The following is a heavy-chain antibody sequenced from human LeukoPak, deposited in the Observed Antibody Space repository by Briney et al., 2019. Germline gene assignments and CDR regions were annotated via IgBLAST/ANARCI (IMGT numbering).Heavy chain of an antibody. V-gene: IGHV4-4*02. Sequence: SGTLSLTCAVSGGSISSSNWRSWVRQPPGKGLEWIGEIYHSGSTNYNPSLKSRVTISVDKSKNQFSLKLSSVNAADTAVYYCARAIAVDASYYFDYWGQGTLVTVSS. CDR2: IYHSGST. CDR1: GGSISSSNW. J-gene: IGHJ4*02. D-gene: IGHD6-19*01. CDR3: ARAIAVDASYYFDY.